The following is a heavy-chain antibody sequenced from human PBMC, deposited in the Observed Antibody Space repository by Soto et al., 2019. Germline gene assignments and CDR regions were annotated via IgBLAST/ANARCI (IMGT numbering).Heavy chain of an antibody. J-gene: IGHJ4*02. Sequence: ASVKVSCKASGGTFSSYAISWVRQAPGQGLEWMGGIIPIFGTANYAQKFQGRVTITADESTSTAYMELSSLRSEDTAVYYCEGYCSGGSCYGSDYWGQGTLVTVSS. CDR2: IIPIFGTA. D-gene: IGHD2-15*01. CDR1: GGTFSSYA. CDR3: EGYCSGGSCYGSDY. V-gene: IGHV1-69*13.